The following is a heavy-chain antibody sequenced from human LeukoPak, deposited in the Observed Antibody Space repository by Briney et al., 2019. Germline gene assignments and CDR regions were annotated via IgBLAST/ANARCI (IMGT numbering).Heavy chain of an antibody. CDR3: ARQRFGVVPAVRTYYFDY. J-gene: IGHJ4*02. CDR2: IYHSGST. Sequence: SETLSLTCTVSGGSISSGGYYWSWIRQPPGKGLEWIGYIYHSGSTYYNPSLKSRVTISVDTSKNQFSLKLNSVTAADTAMYYCARQRFGVVPAVRTYYFDYWGQGTLVTVSS. V-gene: IGHV4-30-2*03. CDR1: GGSISSGGYY. D-gene: IGHD2-2*01.